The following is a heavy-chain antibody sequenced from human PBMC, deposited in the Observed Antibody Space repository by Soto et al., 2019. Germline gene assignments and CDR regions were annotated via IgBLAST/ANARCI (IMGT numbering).Heavy chain of an antibody. V-gene: IGHV3-23*01. CDR1: GFTFSSYA. CDR3: ITVTSKVLEMSTTKNP. CDR2: ISGSGGST. Sequence: GGSLRLSCAASGFTFSSYAMSWVRQAPGKGLEWVSAISGSGGSTYYADSVKGRFTISRDNAKNSLYLQMNSLRAEDTAVYYCITVTSKVLEMSTTKNPWGQGTLVTVSS. D-gene: IGHD1-1*01. J-gene: IGHJ5*02.